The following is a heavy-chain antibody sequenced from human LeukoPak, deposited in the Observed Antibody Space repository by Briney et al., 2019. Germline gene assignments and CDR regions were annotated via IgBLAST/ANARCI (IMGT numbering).Heavy chain of an antibody. Sequence: GRSLRLSCAASGFTFDDYAMHWVRQAPGKGLEWVSGISWNSGSIGYADSVKGRFTISRGNAKNSLYLQMNSLRAEDTALYYCAKGKRSGYYYVELDYWGQGTLVTVSS. CDR3: AKGKRSGYYYVELDY. J-gene: IGHJ4*02. CDR2: ISWNSGSI. CDR1: GFTFDDYA. V-gene: IGHV3-9*01. D-gene: IGHD3-22*01.